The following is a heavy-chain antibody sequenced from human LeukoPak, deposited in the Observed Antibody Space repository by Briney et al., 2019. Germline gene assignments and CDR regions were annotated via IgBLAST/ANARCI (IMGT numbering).Heavy chain of an antibody. V-gene: IGHV3-30-3*01. CDR2: ISYDGSNK. CDR1: GFTFSSYA. D-gene: IGHD1-14*01. J-gene: IGHJ3*02. Sequence: GRSLRLSCAASGFTFSSYAMHWVRQAPGKGLEWVAVISYDGSNKYYADSVKGRFTISRDNSKNTLYLQMNSLRAEDTAVYYCARDLRYSLNHLIGVYAFDIWGQGTMVTVSS. CDR3: ARDLRYSLNHLIGVYAFDI.